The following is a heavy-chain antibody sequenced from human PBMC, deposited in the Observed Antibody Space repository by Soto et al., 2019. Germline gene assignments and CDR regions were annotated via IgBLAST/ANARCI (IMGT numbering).Heavy chain of an antibody. V-gene: IGHV4-59*01. J-gene: IGHJ6*02. D-gene: IGHD5-12*01. CDR2: IYYSGST. CDR1: AGSISSYY. CDR3: ARFFLGQVATVRGYYYYGMDV. Sequence: SQTLSLTCTVSAGSISSYYWSWIRQPPGKGLEWIGYIYYSGSTNYNPSLKSRVTISVDTSKNQFSLKLSSVTAADTAVYYCARFFLGQVATVRGYYYYGMDVWGQGTKVTVFS.